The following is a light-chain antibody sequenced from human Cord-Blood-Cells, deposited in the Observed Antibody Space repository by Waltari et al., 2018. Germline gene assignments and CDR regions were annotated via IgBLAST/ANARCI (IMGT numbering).Light chain of an antibody. V-gene: IGLV2-14*01. J-gene: IGLJ2*01. CDR1: SSDVGGYNY. Sequence: QSALTQPASVSGSPGQSITISCTGTSSDVGGYNYLSWYQQHPGKAPKLMIYDVSKRPSGVSNRFSGSKSGNTASLTISGLQAEDEADYYCSSYTSSSTEFGGGTKLTVL. CDR3: SSYTSSSTE. CDR2: DVS.